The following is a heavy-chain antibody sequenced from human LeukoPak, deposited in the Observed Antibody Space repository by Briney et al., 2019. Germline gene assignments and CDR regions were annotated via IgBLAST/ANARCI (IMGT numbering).Heavy chain of an antibody. D-gene: IGHD4-23*01. CDR1: GYTFTSYA. Sequence: ASVKVSCKASGYTFTSYAMHWVRQAPGQRLEWMGWINAGNGNTKCSQKFQGRVTITRDTSASTAYMELSSLRSEDTAVYYCAADSRWAFDIWGQGTMVTVSS. J-gene: IGHJ3*02. V-gene: IGHV1-3*01. CDR3: AADSRWAFDI. CDR2: INAGNGNT.